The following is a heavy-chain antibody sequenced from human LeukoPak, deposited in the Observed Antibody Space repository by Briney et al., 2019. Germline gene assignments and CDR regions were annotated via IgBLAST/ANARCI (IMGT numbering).Heavy chain of an antibody. D-gene: IGHD3-9*01. J-gene: IGHJ4*02. CDR1: GFTFSDYY. CDR3: ARSHRKYYDILTGYWDY. V-gene: IGHV3-11*01. Sequence: GGSLRLSCAASGFTFSDYYMSWIRQAPGKGLEWVSYISSSGSTIYYADSVRGRFTISRDNAKNSLYLQMNSLRAEDTAVYYCARSHRKYYDILTGYWDYWGQGTLVTVSS. CDR2: ISSSGSTI.